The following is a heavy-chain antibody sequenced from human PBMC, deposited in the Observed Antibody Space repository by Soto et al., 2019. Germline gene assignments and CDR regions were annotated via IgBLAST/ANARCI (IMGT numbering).Heavy chain of an antibody. CDR1: GVTFSSYW. D-gene: IGHD2-15*01. V-gene: IGHV3-74*01. CDR3: VRTSLVVAAATREDY. CDR2: INSDGSST. J-gene: IGHJ4*02. Sequence: EVQLVESGGGLVQPGGSLRLSCAASGVTFSSYWMHWVRQAPGKGLVWVSRINSDGSSTSYADSVKGRFTISRDNAKNTLYLQMNSLRAEDTAVYYSVRTSLVVAAATREDYWGQGTLVTVSS.